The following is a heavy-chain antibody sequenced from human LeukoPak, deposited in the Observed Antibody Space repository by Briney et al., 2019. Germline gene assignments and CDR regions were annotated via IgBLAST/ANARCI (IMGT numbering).Heavy chain of an antibody. Sequence: GGSLRLSCAAPGFTFSSYAMSWVRQAPGKGLEWVSYISSSGSTIYYADSVKGRFTISRDNAKNSLYLQMNSPRAEDTAVYYCAKDLRVDYRGKRTYYFDYWGQRTLVTVSS. J-gene: IGHJ4*02. V-gene: IGHV3-48*04. CDR3: AKDLRVDYRGKRTYYFDY. CDR2: ISSSGSTI. D-gene: IGHD4-23*01. CDR1: GFTFSSYA.